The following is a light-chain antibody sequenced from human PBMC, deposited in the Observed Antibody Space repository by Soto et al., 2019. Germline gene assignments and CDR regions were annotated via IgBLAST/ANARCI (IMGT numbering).Light chain of an antibody. CDR1: QSVSSY. V-gene: IGKV3-11*01. CDR3: QQRSDWPLT. Sequence: IVLSQSPSTQSLSPEERPKPSCRSSQSVSSYLAWYQQKPGQAPRLLIYDASNRATGIPARFSGSGSGTDFTLTISSLEPEDFAVYYCQQRSDWPLTFAGGSKADI. CDR2: DAS. J-gene: IGKJ4*01.